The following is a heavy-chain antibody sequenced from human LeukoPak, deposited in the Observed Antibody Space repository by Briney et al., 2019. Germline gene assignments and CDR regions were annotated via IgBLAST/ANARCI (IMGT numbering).Heavy chain of an antibody. Sequence: ASVKVSCKVSGYTLTKLSMHWVRQAPGKGLEWMGGFDPEDGETIYAQKFRGRVTMTEDTSTDTAYLELSSLRAEDTAVYYCARDGEFPSNYYYGMDVWGQGTTVTVSS. D-gene: IGHD3-10*01. V-gene: IGHV1-24*01. CDR1: GYTLTKLS. J-gene: IGHJ6*02. CDR2: FDPEDGET. CDR3: ARDGEFPSNYYYGMDV.